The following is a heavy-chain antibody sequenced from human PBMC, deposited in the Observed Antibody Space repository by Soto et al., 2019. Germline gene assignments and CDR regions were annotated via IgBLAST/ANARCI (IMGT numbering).Heavy chain of an antibody. Sequence: QVQLQQWGAGLLKPSETLSLTCAVYGGSFSGYYWSWIRQPPGKGLEWIGEINHSGSTNYNPSLKSRVTISVDASKNQFSRRLSSVTAADTAVYYCARGPMVRGVITHDYYYGMDVWGQGTAVTVSS. CDR2: INHSGST. CDR3: ARGPMVRGVITHDYYYGMDV. V-gene: IGHV4-34*01. J-gene: IGHJ6*02. D-gene: IGHD3-10*01. CDR1: GGSFSGYY.